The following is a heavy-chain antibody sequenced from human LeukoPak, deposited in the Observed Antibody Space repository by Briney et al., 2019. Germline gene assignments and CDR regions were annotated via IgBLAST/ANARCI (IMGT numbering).Heavy chain of an antibody. D-gene: IGHD3-3*01. CDR3: AREGLDDYDFWSGYRGYFDY. CDR2: ISSSSSYI. Sequence: GSLRLSCAASGFTFSSYSMNWVRQAPGKGLEWVSSISSSSSYIYYADSVKGRFTISRDNAKNSLYLQMNSLRAEDTAVYYCAREGLDDYDFWSGYRGYFDYWGQGTLVTVSS. CDR1: GFTFSSYS. J-gene: IGHJ4*02. V-gene: IGHV3-21*01.